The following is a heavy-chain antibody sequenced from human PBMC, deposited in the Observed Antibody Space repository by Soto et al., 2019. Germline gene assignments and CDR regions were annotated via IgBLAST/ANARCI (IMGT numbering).Heavy chain of an antibody. J-gene: IGHJ6*02. CDR2: ISFDATNE. D-gene: IGHD4-4*01. Sequence: QVQLVESGGGVVQPGSSLRLSCATSGFTFISHGMHWVRQAPGKGLEWVAVISFDATNEYYADSVKGRFTISRDNSKNTVNLQMDTLRAEDTAVYYCAKDLCGGYSNPCYYYYGMDVWGQGTTVTVSS. CDR1: GFTFISHG. V-gene: IGHV3-30*18. CDR3: AKDLCGGYSNPCYYYYGMDV.